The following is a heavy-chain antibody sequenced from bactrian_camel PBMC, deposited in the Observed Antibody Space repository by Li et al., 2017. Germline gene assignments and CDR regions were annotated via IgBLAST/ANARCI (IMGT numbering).Heavy chain of an antibody. V-gene: IGHV3S10*01. D-gene: IGHD3*01. CDR2: IGSDGTA. Sequence: VQLVESGGGLVHPGGSLRLSCAASGFISRSYGMSWVRQAQGKGLEWVSSIGSDGTAYYADSVKGRFTVSRDNAKNTLYLQSNSLKTEDTAMYYCAILAPTGQADENNYWGQGTQVTVS. CDR1: GFISRSYG. J-gene: IGHJ4*01. CDR3: AILAPTGQADENNY.